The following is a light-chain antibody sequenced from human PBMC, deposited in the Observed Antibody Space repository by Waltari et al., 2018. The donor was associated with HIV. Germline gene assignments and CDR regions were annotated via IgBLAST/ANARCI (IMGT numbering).Light chain of an antibody. CDR3: QQYNAYPHT. V-gene: IGKV1-5*03. CDR2: QAS. Sequence: DIQMTQSPSTLSAFVGDRVTLTCRASQSVSTWLAWYQQKPGKTPKLLIYQASFLESGVPSRFSGSGSGTEFTLTINSLQPDDLATYYCQQYNAYPHTFGQGTKLEMK. CDR1: QSVSTW. J-gene: IGKJ2*01.